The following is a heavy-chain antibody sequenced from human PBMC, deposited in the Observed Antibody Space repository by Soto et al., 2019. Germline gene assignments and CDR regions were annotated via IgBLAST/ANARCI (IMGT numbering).Heavy chain of an antibody. V-gene: IGHV4-39*01. CDR2: IYYSGST. CDR3: ARHTPAISISDH. D-gene: IGHD2-15*01. CDR1: GGSISSSSYY. Sequence: SETLSLTCTVSGGSISSSSYYWGWIRQPPGKGLEWIGIIYYSGSTYYNPSLKSRVTISVDTSKNQFSLKLSSVTAAFMAVYYCARHTPAISISDHWGQGTLVTVSS. J-gene: IGHJ4*02.